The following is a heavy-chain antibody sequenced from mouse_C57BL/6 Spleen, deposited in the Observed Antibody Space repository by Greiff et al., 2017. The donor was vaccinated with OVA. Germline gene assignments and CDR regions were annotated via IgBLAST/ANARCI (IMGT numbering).Heavy chain of an antibody. D-gene: IGHD2-4*01. CDR2: IYPGDGDT. CDR3: ARGDYDYDGLYYYAMDN. Sequence: QVHVKQSGAELVKPGASVKISCTASGYAFSSYWMNWVKQWPGKGLEWIGQIYPGDGDTNYNGKFKGKATLTADKSSSTAYMQHSSLTSEDSAVYFCARGDYDYDGLYYYAMDNWGQGTSVTVSS. CDR1: GYAFSSYW. V-gene: IGHV1-80*01. J-gene: IGHJ4*01.